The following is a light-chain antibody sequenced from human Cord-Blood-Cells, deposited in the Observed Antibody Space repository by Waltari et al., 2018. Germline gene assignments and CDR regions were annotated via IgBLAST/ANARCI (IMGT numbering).Light chain of an antibody. CDR3: QQSYSTPKT. V-gene: IGKV1-39*01. CDR2: AAS. J-gene: IGKJ1*01. Sequence: DTQMTVSPSSLSASVGHSVPITCQASQSMRRYLNWYQQKPGQAPKLLIYAASSLQSGVPSRFSGRGSGTDFTLTISSLQPEDFATSYGQQSYSTPKTFGQGTKVEIK. CDR1: QSMRRY.